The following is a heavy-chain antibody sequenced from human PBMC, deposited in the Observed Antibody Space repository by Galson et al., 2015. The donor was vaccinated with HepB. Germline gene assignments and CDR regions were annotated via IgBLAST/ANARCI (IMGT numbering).Heavy chain of an antibody. J-gene: IGHJ5*02. Sequence: VKVSCKVSGYTFTDYYMHWVQQAPGKGLEWMGLVDPEDGETIYAEKFQGRVTITADTSTDTAYMELSSLRSEDTAVYYCATDWRYYGSGSYYKRGKGFDPWGQGTLVTVSS. CDR2: VDPEDGET. D-gene: IGHD3-10*01. V-gene: IGHV1-69-2*01. CDR3: ATDWRYYGSGSYYKRGKGFDP. CDR1: GYTFTDYY.